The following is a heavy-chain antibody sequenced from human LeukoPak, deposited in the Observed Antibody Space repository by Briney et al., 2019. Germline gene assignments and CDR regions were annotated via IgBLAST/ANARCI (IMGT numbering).Heavy chain of an antibody. CDR1: GFTFSNYD. V-gene: IGHV3-30*02. Sequence: GGSLRLSCAASGFTFSNYDMHWGRQAPGKGLEWVAFIQYSGSKKYYVDSVEGRFTISRDNSKNTLYVQMNTLRTEDTAVYYCAKGGRHGHSSYERGYFDFWGQGALVTVSS. CDR3: AKGGRHGHSSYERGYFDF. CDR2: IQYSGSKK. D-gene: IGHD2-15*01. J-gene: IGHJ4*02.